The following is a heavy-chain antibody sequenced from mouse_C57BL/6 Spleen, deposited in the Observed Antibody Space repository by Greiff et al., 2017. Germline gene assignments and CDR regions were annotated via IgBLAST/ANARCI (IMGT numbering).Heavy chain of an antibody. CDR2: IYPGSGST. CDR3: ARSQDFDY. D-gene: IGHD3-1*01. V-gene: IGHV1-55*01. Sequence: VQLQQPGAELVKPGASVKMSCKASGYTFTNYWITWVKQRPGQGLEWIGGIYPGSGSTNYNEKFKGKATLTVDTSSSTAYMQLSSLTSEDSAVYYCARSQDFDYWGQGTTLTVSS. J-gene: IGHJ2*01. CDR1: GYTFTNYW.